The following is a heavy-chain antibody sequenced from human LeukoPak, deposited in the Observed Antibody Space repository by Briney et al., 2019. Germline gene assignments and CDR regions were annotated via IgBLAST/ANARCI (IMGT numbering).Heavy chain of an antibody. Sequence: GGSLRLSCAASGFTFSSYAMSWVRQAPGKGLEWVSAISGSGGSTYYADSVKGRLTISRDNSKNTLYLQMNSLRAEDTAVYYCAKDPYDSSGGGYWGQGTLVTVSS. J-gene: IGHJ4*02. CDR3: AKDPYDSSGGGY. V-gene: IGHV3-23*01. CDR1: GFTFSSYA. D-gene: IGHD3-22*01. CDR2: ISGSGGST.